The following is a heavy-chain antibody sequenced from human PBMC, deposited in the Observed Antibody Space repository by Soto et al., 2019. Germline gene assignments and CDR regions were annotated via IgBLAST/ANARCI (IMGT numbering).Heavy chain of an antibody. V-gene: IGHV3-13*01. J-gene: IGHJ6*02. Sequence: GSLRLSCAASGFTFSSYDMHCVRQATGKGLEWVSAIGTAGDTYYPGSVKGRFTISRENAKNSLYLQMNSLRAGDTAVYYCARGYSSSWYGGDYYGMDVWGQGTTVTVSS. D-gene: IGHD6-13*01. CDR2: IGTAGDT. CDR3: ARGYSSSWYGGDYYGMDV. CDR1: GFTFSSYD.